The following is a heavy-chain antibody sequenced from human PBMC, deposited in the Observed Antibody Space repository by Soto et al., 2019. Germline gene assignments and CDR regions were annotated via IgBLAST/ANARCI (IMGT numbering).Heavy chain of an antibody. CDR3: ARGSGIVALPGELEDVNYDY. Sequence: QVQLQQWGAGLVKPSETLSLSCAVYGQSFSGHSWAWIRQPPGKGLEWIGEINESGSTYYNPSLKSSFTISTDKSKNQLSLKLSSVSDADTDAYFCARGSGIVALPGELEDVNYDYWGQGNLVNVSS. CDR2: INESGST. J-gene: IGHJ4*02. D-gene: IGHD1-1*01. V-gene: IGHV4-34*01. CDR1: GQSFSGHS.